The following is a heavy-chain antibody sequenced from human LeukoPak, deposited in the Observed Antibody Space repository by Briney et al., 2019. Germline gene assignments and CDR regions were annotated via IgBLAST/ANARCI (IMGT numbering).Heavy chain of an antibody. CDR3: AGGLAVAGTIDY. Sequence: TFSSYWMSWVRQAPGKGLEWIGSIYYSGSTYYNPSLKSRVTISVDTSKNQFSLKLSSVTAADTAVYYCAGGLAVAGTIDYWGQGTLVTVSS. D-gene: IGHD6-19*01. V-gene: IGHV4-39*07. J-gene: IGHJ4*02. CDR2: IYYSGST. CDR1: TFSSYW.